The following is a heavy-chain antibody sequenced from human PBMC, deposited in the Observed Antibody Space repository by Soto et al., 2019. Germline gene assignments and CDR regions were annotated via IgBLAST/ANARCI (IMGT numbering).Heavy chain of an antibody. D-gene: IGHD3-16*01. J-gene: IGHJ4*02. CDR2: IYYSGST. CDR1: GGSISSYY. Sequence: SETLSLTCTVSGGSISSYYWSWIRQPPGKGLEWIGYIYYSGSTNYNPSLKSRVTISVDTSKNQFSLKLSSVTAADTAVYYCARRRGRGDYVDYWGQGTLVTVS. V-gene: IGHV4-59*08. CDR3: ARRRGRGDYVDY.